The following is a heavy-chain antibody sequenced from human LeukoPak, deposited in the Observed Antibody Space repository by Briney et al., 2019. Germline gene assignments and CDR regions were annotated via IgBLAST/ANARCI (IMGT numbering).Heavy chain of an antibody. Sequence: GGSLRLSCAASGFTFDDYGMSWVRQAPGKGLEWVSGINWNGGSTGYADSVKGRFTISRDSAKNSLYLQMNSLRAEDTAVYYCARNHDYGDYGGYFDYWGRGTLVTVSS. CDR3: ARNHDYGDYGGYFDY. CDR1: GFTFDDYG. CDR2: INWNGGST. V-gene: IGHV3-20*04. J-gene: IGHJ4*02. D-gene: IGHD4-17*01.